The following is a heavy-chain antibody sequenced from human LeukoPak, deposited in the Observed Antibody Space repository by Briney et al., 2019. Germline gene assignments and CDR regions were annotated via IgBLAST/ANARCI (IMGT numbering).Heavy chain of an antibody. J-gene: IGHJ4*02. V-gene: IGHV3-21*01. D-gene: IGHD6-19*01. CDR3: ARDADGHSSGWC. Sequence: GGSLRLSCAASGFTFSSYSMNWVRQAPGKGLEWVSSISSSSSYIYYADSVKGRFTISRDNAKNSLYLQMNSLRAEDTAVYYCARDADGHSSGWCWGQGTLVTVSS. CDR2: ISSSSSYI. CDR1: GFTFSSYS.